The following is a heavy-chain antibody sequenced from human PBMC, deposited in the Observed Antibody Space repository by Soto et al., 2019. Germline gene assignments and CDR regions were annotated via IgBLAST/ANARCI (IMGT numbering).Heavy chain of an antibody. V-gene: IGHV3-74*01. CDR3: ALSHTVTTDY. CDR1: GLNFRNYG. J-gene: IGHJ4*02. CDR2: INSDGSST. Sequence: GGSLRLCYAASGLNFRNYGMHWVRQAPGKGLVWVSRINSDGSSTSYADSVKGRFTISRDNAKNTLYLQMNSLRAEDTAVYYCALSHTVTTDYWGQGTLVTVSS. D-gene: IGHD4-17*01.